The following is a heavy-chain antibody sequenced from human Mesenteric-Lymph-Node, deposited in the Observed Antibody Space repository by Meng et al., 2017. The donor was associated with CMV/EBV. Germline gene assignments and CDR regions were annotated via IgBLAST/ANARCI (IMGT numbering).Heavy chain of an antibody. CDR3: VRAPYNFGYHFDF. CDR2: VSYDGSDK. D-gene: IGHD3-3*01. V-gene: IGHV3-30*04. Sequence: AASGFTFTTYAMHWVRQAPGKGLECVAVVSYDGSDKYYADSVKGRFTISRDNSKNTLYLQMNRLRAEDTAIYYCVRAPYNFGYHFDFWGQGTLVTVSS. CDR1: GFTFTTYA. J-gene: IGHJ4*02.